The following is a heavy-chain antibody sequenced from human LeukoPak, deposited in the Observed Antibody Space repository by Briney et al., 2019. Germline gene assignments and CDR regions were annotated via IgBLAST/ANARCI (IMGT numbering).Heavy chain of an antibody. CDR3: ARPNVDSSGYWSYFDY. V-gene: IGHV1-2*06. CDR1: GYTFTGYY. CDR2: INPNSGGT. Sequence: GASVKVSCKASGYTFTGYYMHWVRQAPGQGLEWMGRINPNSGGTNYAQKFQGRVTMTRDTSISTAYMELCRLRSDDTAVYYCARPNVDSSGYWSYFDYWGQGTLVTVSS. D-gene: IGHD3-22*01. J-gene: IGHJ4*02.